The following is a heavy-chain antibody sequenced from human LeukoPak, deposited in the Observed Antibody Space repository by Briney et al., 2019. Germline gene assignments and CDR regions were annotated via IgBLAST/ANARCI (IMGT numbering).Heavy chain of an antibody. J-gene: IGHJ4*02. CDR1: GFPFSNTW. CDR2: IQSKTDGGTT. D-gene: IGHD3-10*01. Sequence: GGSLRLSCAASGFPFSNTWMSWVRQAPGRGLEWVGRIQSKTDGGTTDYAAPVKGRFTISRDDSKNTLYLRMNSLKSEDTAVYYCTTATPHYFGSGSYSDTRYYFDSWGQGTLVTVSS. V-gene: IGHV3-15*01. CDR3: TTATPHYFGSGSYSDTRYYFDS.